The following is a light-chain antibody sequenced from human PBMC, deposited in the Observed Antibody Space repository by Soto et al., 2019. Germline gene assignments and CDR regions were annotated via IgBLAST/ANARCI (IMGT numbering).Light chain of an antibody. V-gene: IGLV2-11*01. CDR1: NSDIGGYNY. J-gene: IGLJ3*02. Sequence: QSALTQPRSVSGSPGQSVTISCTGTNSDIGGYNYVSWYQQHPGKAPKVMIYDVSRRPSGVPDRFSGSKSGNTASLTISGLQAEDEADYYCCSYADAYKFWVFGGGTKLTVL. CDR3: CSYADAYKFWV. CDR2: DVS.